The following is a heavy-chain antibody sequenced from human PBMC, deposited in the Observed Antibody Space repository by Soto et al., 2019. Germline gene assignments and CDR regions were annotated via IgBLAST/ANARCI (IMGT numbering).Heavy chain of an antibody. CDR1: GDTFTNFC. CDR3: ARLGRGVVNWFDP. Sequence: HLVQSGPEVKKPGASITVSCKTSGDTFTNFCFSWVRQAPGQGLEWMGWIATYNSNPNYAQNYQCRLTLTTDASTITAYMELKRLGYGDPGVYYCARLGRGVVNWFDPWGQGTLVTVAS. J-gene: IGHJ5*02. CDR2: IATYNSNP. V-gene: IGHV1-18*01. D-gene: IGHD3-10*01.